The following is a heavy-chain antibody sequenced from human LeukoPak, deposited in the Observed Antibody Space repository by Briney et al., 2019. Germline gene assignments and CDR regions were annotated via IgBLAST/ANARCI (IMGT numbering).Heavy chain of an antibody. V-gene: IGHV4-39*01. CDR3: VTYRPGAATFDY. Sequence: PSETLSLTCTVSGGSISSIIYYVGWIRQPPGKGLEWIGSIHHSGTTYYNPSLKSRVTISVDTSKNQFSLKLSSVTAADTAVYYCVTYRPGAATFDYWGQGNLVTVSS. CDR2: IHHSGTT. CDR1: GGSISSIIYY. D-gene: IGHD4/OR15-4a*01. J-gene: IGHJ4*02.